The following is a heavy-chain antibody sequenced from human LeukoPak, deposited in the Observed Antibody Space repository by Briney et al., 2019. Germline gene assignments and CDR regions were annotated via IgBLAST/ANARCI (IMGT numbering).Heavy chain of an antibody. J-gene: IGHJ6*03. V-gene: IGHV3-48*01. CDR2: ISSSSSTI. CDR1: GFTFSGYT. Sequence: PGESLRLSCAASGFTFSGYTMNWVRQAPGKGLEWVSYISSSSSTIYYADSVKGRFTISRDSAKNSLYLQMNSLRAEDTAVYSCARGNSYMDVWGKGTTVTVSS. CDR3: ARGNSYMDV.